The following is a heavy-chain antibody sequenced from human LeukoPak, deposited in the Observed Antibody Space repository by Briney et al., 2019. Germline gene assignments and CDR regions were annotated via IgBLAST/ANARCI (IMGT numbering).Heavy chain of an antibody. CDR1: GYTFTAFY. CDR2: INPNSGGT. CDR3: ARGFGDYGDSLGY. D-gene: IGHD4-17*01. V-gene: IGHV1-2*02. J-gene: IGHJ4*02. Sequence: ASVKVSCKASGYTFTAFYIHWVRQAPGQGLEWMGWINPNSGGTNYAQKFQGRVTMTRDTSISTAYMELSRLRSDDTAVYYCARGFGDYGDSLGYWGQGTLVTVSS.